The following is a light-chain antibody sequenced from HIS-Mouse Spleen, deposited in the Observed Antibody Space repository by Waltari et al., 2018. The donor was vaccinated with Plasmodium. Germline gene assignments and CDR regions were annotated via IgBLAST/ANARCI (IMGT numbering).Light chain of an antibody. CDR1: QSVSSN. Sequence: EIVMTQSPATLSVSPGERATLSCRASQSVSSNLAWYQQKPGQAPRLLIYGASPRATGIPARFSGSGSETEFTLTISSMQSEDFAVYYCQQYNNWPRGTFGQGTKVEIK. V-gene: IGKV3-15*01. CDR2: GAS. J-gene: IGKJ1*01. CDR3: QQYNNWPRGT.